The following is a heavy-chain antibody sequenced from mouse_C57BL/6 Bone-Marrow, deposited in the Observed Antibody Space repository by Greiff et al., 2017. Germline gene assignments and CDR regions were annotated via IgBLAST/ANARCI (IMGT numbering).Heavy chain of an antibody. CDR2: FHPYNDDT. CDR3: ASGDNNEGYSFDY. J-gene: IGHJ2*01. D-gene: IGHD1-3*01. Sequence: VQLQQSGAELVKPGASVKMSCKASGYTFTSYPIEWLKQNPGKSLEWIGNFHPYNDDTKYNEKFKGKATLTVEKSSSTVYLELSSLTSEDAAVYYCASGDNNEGYSFDYWGPGTTRTVSS. V-gene: IGHV1-47*01. CDR1: GYTFTSYP.